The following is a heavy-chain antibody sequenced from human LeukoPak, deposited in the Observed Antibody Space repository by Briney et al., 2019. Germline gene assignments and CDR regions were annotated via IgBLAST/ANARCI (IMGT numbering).Heavy chain of an antibody. Sequence: GGSLRLSCAASGFTSSDYYMSWIRQAPGKGLEWVSYISSSGSTIYYADSVKGRFTISRDNAKNSLYLQMNSLRAEDTAVYYCARDEVAAAGWYFDLWGRGTLVTVSS. D-gene: IGHD6-13*01. CDR3: ARDEVAAAGWYFDL. CDR2: ISSSGSTI. V-gene: IGHV3-11*01. CDR1: GFTSSDYY. J-gene: IGHJ2*01.